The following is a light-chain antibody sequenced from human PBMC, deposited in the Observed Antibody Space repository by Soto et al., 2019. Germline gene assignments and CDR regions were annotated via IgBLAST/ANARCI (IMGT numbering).Light chain of an antibody. CDR3: QQYNTYPWT. CDR2: GAS. Sequence: DIQMTQSPSSLSASVGDRVTITCRASQSISSYLNWYQQKPGKAPKLLIYGASTLQSGVPSRFSGRGSGTQFTLTISSLQPDDFATYYCQQYNTYPWTFGQGTKVNI. J-gene: IGKJ1*01. V-gene: IGKV1-39*01. CDR1: QSISSY.